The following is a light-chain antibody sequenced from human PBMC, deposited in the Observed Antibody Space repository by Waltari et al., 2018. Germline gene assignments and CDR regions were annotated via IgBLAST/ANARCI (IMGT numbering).Light chain of an antibody. J-gene: IGLJ3*02. Sequence: QTVVTQEPSLSVSPGETVPLTCGLGSGSVSTTYYPIWYQQAPGQAPRTLIFDTSTRSSGVPARFSGSILDNKAALTITGAQADDESDYYCVLSMGSGVWVFGGGTKLTVL. V-gene: IGLV8-61*01. CDR2: DTS. CDR3: VLSMGSGVWV. CDR1: SGSVSTTYY.